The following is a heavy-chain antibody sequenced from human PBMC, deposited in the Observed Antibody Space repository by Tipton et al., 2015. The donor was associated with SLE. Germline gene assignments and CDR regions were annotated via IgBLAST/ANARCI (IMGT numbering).Heavy chain of an antibody. J-gene: IGHJ3*02. Sequence: SLRLSCAASGFTFSAYAMHWVRQAPGKGLEWAAVISYDGSNKYYADSVKGRFTISRDNSKNTLYVQMNSLRADDTAVYYCATQLGMDAFHIWGQGTLVTVSS. CDR2: ISYDGSNK. D-gene: IGHD7-27*01. V-gene: IGHV3-30*04. CDR1: GFTFSAYA. CDR3: ATQLGMDAFHI.